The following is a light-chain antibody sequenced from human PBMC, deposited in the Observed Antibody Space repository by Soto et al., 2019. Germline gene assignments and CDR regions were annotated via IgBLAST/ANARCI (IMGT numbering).Light chain of an antibody. CDR1: QSISSY. CDR3: QQSYSTLPYT. V-gene: IGKV1-39*01. J-gene: IGKJ2*01. Sequence: DIQMTQSPSSLSASVGDRVTITCRASQSISSYLNWYQQKPGKAPKLLIYSAYSLQSGVPSRFSGSGSGTDFTLTISSLQPEDFATYYCQQSYSTLPYTFGQGTKLEIK. CDR2: SAY.